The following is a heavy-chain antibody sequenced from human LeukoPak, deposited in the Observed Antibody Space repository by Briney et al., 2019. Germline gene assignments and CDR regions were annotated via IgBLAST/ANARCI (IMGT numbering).Heavy chain of an antibody. Sequence: GGSLRLSCAASGFTFSTYWMGWVRQAPGKGLEWVANIEEYGNEIHYVDSVKGRFTISRDNTKTSLYLQMNSLRVEDTAVYYCARPSFRTGSYFDHWAREPLSPSPQ. CDR3: ARPSFRTGSYFDH. J-gene: IGHJ4*02. CDR1: GFTFSTYW. V-gene: IGHV3-7*01. CDR2: IEEYGNEI. D-gene: IGHD3/OR15-3a*01.